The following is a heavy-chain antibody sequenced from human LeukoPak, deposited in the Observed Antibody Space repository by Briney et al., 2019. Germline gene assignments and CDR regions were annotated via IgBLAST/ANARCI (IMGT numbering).Heavy chain of an antibody. Sequence: ASVKVSCKASGGTFSSYAISWVRQAPGQGLEWMGGIIPIFGTANYAQKFQGRVTITADKSTSTAYMELSSLRSEDTAVYYCASRGAKRAFDIWGQGTMVTVSS. D-gene: IGHD3-10*01. CDR1: GGTFSSYA. CDR2: IIPIFGTA. J-gene: IGHJ3*02. CDR3: ASRGAKRAFDI. V-gene: IGHV1-69*06.